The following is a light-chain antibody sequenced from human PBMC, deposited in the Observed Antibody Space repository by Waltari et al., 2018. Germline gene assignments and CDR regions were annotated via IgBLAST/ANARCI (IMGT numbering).Light chain of an antibody. CDR3: KSWDDSLASWV. Sequence: QSVLTQPPSVSAAPGQKVNISCPGSSTNIGDNHVSWSKQVPGTAPKLLIYEDKYRPSGIPDRFSGSKSGTSAILAITGLQTGDEADYYCKSWDDSLASWVFGGGAKLTVL. V-gene: IGLV1-51*02. CDR2: EDK. CDR1: STNIGDNH. J-gene: IGLJ3*02.